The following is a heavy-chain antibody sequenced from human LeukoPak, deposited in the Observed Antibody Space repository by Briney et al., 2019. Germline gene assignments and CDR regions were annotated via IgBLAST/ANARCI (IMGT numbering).Heavy chain of an antibody. CDR1: GYTFTGYY. CDR3: TSSLEATIL. CDR2: INPKSGST. D-gene: IGHD5-12*01. V-gene: IGHV1-2*02. J-gene: IGHJ4*02. Sequence: ASVKVSCKASGYTFTGYYMHWVRQAPGRGLEWMGWINPKSGSTNYAQKFQGSVTMTRDTSISTAYMELSRLRSDDTAVYYCTSSLEATILWGQGTRVTVSS.